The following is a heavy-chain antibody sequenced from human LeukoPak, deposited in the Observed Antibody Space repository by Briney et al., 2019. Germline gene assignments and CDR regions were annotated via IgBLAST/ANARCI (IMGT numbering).Heavy chain of an antibody. CDR2: FSGSGGST. Sequence: RLSCAASGFTFSSYGMSWVRQAXGKGLXWVSXFSGSGGSTYYADSVKGRFTISRDNSNYTLYLQMNSLRADDTAVYYCAKDPLNWGTIYFYYWGQGTLVTVSS. CDR3: AKDPLNWGTIYFYY. CDR1: GFTFSSYG. V-gene: IGHV3-23*01. D-gene: IGHD3-16*01. J-gene: IGHJ4*02.